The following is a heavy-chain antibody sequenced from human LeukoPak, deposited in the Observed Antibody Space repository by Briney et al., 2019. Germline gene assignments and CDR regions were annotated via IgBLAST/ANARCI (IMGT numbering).Heavy chain of an antibody. V-gene: IGHV4-34*01. Sequence: PSETLSLTCAVYGGSFSGYYWSWIRQPPGKGLEWIGEINHSGSTNYNPSLKNRVTISVDTSKNQFSLKLSSVTAADTAVYYCARGFRTFDYWGQGTLVTVSS. CDR3: ARGFRTFDY. CDR1: GGSFSGYY. J-gene: IGHJ4*02. CDR2: INHSGST.